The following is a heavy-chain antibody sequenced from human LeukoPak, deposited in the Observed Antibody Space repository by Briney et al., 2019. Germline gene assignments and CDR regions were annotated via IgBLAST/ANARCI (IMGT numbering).Heavy chain of an antibody. CDR1: GFTFSSYG. CDR3: ASDSSGYFHY. CDR2: IWYDGSNK. J-gene: IGHJ4*02. Sequence: PGRSLRLSCAASGFTFSSYGMHWARKAPGKGREWVAVIWYDGSNKYYADSVKGRFTISRDNSKNTLYLQMNSLRAEDTAVYYCASDSSGYFHYWGQGTLVTVSS. V-gene: IGHV3-33*01. D-gene: IGHD3-22*01.